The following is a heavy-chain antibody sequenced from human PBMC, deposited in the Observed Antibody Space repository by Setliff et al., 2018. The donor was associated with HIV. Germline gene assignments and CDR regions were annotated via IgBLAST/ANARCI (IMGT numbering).Heavy chain of an antibody. CDR2: MKYDGTEI. CDR1: GFSFRTYW. V-gene: IGHV3-7*01. Sequence: GESLKISCAASGFSFRTYWMSWVRQAPGKGLEWVANMKYDGTEIYYVDAVKGRFTISRDNAKKSVFLHMNSLRGEDTALYYCVREGEYFDTIGHYLVRRFFDLWGQGTMVTVSS. CDR3: VREGEYFDTIGHYLVRRFFDL. D-gene: IGHD3-9*01. J-gene: IGHJ3*01.